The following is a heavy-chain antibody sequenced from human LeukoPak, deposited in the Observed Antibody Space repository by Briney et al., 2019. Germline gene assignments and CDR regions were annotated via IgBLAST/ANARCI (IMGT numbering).Heavy chain of an antibody. CDR3: AKDTRPRTAVAGTNY. J-gene: IGHJ4*02. Sequence: GGSLRLSCAASEFSVGSNYVTWVRQAPGKGLEWVSLIYSGGSTYYADSVKGRFTISRDNSKNTLYLQMNSLRAEDTAVYYCAKDTRPRTAVAGTNYWGQGTLVTVSS. D-gene: IGHD6-19*01. CDR1: EFSVGSNY. V-gene: IGHV3-66*01. CDR2: IYSGGST.